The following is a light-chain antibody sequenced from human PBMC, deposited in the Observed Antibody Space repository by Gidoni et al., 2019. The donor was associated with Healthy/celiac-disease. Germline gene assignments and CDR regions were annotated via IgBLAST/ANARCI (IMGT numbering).Light chain of an antibody. CDR3: QQRSNWPPGGLT. V-gene: IGKV3-11*01. CDR1: QSVSSY. CDR2: DAS. J-gene: IGKJ4*01. Sequence: EIVLTQSPATLSLSPGERATLSCRASQSVSSYLAWYQQKPGQAPRLLIYDASNRATSIPARFSGSGSGTDFTLTISSLEPEDFAVYYCQQRSNWPPGGLTFGGGTKVEIK.